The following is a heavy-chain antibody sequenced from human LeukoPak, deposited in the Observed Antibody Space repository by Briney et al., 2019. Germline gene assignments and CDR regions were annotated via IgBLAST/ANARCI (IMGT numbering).Heavy chain of an antibody. D-gene: IGHD5-12*01. J-gene: IGHJ6*02. V-gene: IGHV4-59*01. Sequence: PSETLSLTCAVYGGSISSYYWSWIRQPPGKGLEWIGYIYYSGSTNYNPSLKSRVTISVDTSKNQFSLKLSSVTAADTAVYYCARDRGYSGYDYYYYYGMDVWGQGTTVTVSS. CDR3: ARDRGYSGYDYYYYYGMDV. CDR2: IYYSGST. CDR1: GGSISSYY.